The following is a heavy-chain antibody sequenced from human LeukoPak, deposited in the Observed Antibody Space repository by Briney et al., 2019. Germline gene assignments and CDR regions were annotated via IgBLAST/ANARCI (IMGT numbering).Heavy chain of an antibody. CDR1: GYTFTSYA. Sequence: ASVKVSCKASGYTFTSYAMHWVRQAPGQRLEWMGWINTGNGNTKYSQKFQGRVTITRDTSASTAYMELSSLISEDTAVYYCARLPTGYSSSWRQGNWYFDLWGRGTLVTVSS. J-gene: IGHJ2*01. V-gene: IGHV1-3*04. CDR2: INTGNGNT. CDR3: ARLPTGYSSSWRQGNWYFDL. D-gene: IGHD6-13*01.